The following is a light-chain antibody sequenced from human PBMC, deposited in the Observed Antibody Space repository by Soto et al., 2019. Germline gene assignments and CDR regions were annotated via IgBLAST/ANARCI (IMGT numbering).Light chain of an antibody. CDR3: QQRSNWPPIT. J-gene: IGKJ5*01. Sequence: EIVLTQSPATLSLSPGERATLSFRASQSVSSYLAWYQQKPGQAPRLLIYDASNRATGIPARFSGSGSGTDFTLTISSLEPEDFAVYYCQQRSNWPPITFGQGTRLEL. V-gene: IGKV3-11*01. CDR2: DAS. CDR1: QSVSSY.